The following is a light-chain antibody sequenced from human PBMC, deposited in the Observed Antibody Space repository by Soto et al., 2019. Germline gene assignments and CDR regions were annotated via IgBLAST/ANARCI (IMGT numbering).Light chain of an antibody. CDR2: WAS. CDR3: QQYYTTPIT. J-gene: IGKJ3*01. Sequence: DIVMTQSPDSLAVSLGERATINCKSSQSVLYSSNNKYFLAWYQQRPGQPPKLLIYWASTRESGVPDRFSGRGSGTDFTLTISSLQAEDVAVYYCQQYYTTPITFGPGTKVDI. CDR1: QSVLYSSNNKYF. V-gene: IGKV4-1*01.